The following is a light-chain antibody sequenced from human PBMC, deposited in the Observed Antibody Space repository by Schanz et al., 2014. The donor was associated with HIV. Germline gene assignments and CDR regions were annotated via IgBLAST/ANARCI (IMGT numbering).Light chain of an antibody. CDR2: DVS. CDR1: SSDVGGYNY. J-gene: IGLJ3*02. Sequence: SALTQPASVSGSPGQSITISCTGTSSDVGGYNYVSWYQQHPGKAPKLMIYDVSNRPSGVSNRFSGSKSGNTASLTISGLQAEDEADYYCSSYIGTGTLEVFGGGTKLTV. CDR3: SSYIGTGTLEV. V-gene: IGLV2-14*03.